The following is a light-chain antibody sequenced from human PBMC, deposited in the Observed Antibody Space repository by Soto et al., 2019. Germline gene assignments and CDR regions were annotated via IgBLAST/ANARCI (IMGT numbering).Light chain of an antibody. Sequence: EIVMTQSPATLSVSPGEGATLSCRASQSISNNLAWYQQNPGQAPRLLIYGASTRATGVPARFSGSGSGTDFTLTISSLQSEDFAVYYCQQYNDWPPLTFGGGTTVEIK. CDR3: QQYNDWPPLT. V-gene: IGKV3-15*01. J-gene: IGKJ4*01. CDR1: QSISNN. CDR2: GAS.